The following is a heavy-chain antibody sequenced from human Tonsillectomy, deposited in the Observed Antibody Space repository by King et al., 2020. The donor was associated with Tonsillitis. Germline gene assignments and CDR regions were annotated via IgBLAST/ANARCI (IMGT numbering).Heavy chain of an antibody. D-gene: IGHD3-22*01. V-gene: IGHV3-72*01. CDR3: AHSRGYYDYDELDI. CDR1: GFTFSYHY. CDR2: PRNKANSYTT. Sequence: VQLVESGGGLVQPGGALRLSCAVSGFTFSYHYIDWVRQAPGKGVEWVGRPRNKANSYTTQYAASVKGRFTISRDDSKKSMYLPMNSLKTEDTAVYYCAHSRGYYDYDELDIWGQGTMVTVS. J-gene: IGHJ3*02.